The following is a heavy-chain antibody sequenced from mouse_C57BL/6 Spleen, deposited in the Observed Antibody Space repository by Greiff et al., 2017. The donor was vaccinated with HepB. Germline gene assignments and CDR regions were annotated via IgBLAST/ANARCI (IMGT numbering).Heavy chain of an antibody. CDR1: GFTFSSYG. D-gene: IGHD1-1*01. V-gene: IGHV5-6*01. Sequence: EVKLMESGGDLVKPGGSLKLSCAASGFTFSSYGMSWVRQTPDKRLEWVATISSGGSYTYYPDSVKGRFTISRDNAKNTLYLQMSSLKSEDTAMYYCARGVPTGDYFDYWGQGTTLTVSS. CDR3: ARGVPTGDYFDY. J-gene: IGHJ2*01. CDR2: ISSGGSYT.